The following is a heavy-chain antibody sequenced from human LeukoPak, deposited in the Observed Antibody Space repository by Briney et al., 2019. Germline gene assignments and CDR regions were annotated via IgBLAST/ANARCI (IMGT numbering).Heavy chain of an antibody. Sequence: GGSLRLSCAASGFTFSSYAMSWVRQAPGKGPEWVSAISGSGGSTYYADSVKGRFTISRDNSKNTLYLQMNSLRAEDTAVYYCAKSARVYSGSSYDAFDIWGQGTMVTVSS. D-gene: IGHD1-26*01. J-gene: IGHJ3*02. V-gene: IGHV3-23*01. CDR3: AKSARVYSGSSYDAFDI. CDR2: ISGSGGST. CDR1: GFTFSSYA.